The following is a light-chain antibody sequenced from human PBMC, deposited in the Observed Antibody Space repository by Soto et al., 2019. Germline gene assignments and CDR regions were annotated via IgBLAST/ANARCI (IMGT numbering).Light chain of an antibody. CDR1: QSLLHSDGYNY. CDR3: MQALRTLT. CDR2: LGS. Sequence: DVVMTQSPLSLSVTPGEPASISCRSSQSLLHSDGYNYLDWYLQKQGQSPQLLIYLGSNRASGVPDRFSGSGSGTDFTLKISRVEAEDVGVYYCMQALRTLTFGGGTKVEIK. J-gene: IGKJ4*01. V-gene: IGKV2-28*01.